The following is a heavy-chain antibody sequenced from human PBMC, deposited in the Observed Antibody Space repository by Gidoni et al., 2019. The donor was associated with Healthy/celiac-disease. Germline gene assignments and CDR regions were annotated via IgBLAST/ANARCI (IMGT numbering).Heavy chain of an antibody. CDR3: TTDDYGEYYYYYGMDV. CDR1: GFTFSNAW. V-gene: IGHV3-15*07. J-gene: IGHJ6*02. Sequence: EVQLVESGGGLVKPGGSLRLSCAASGFTFSNAWMNWVRQAPGKGLGWVGRIKSKTDGGTTDYAAPVKGRFTISRDDSKNTLYLQMNSLKTEDTAVYYCTTDDYGEYYYYYGMDVWGQGTTVTVSS. CDR2: IKSKTDGGTT. D-gene: IGHD4-17*01.